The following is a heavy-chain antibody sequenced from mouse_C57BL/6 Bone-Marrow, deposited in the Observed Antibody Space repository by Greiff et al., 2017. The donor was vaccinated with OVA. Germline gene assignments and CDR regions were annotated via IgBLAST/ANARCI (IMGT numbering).Heavy chain of an antibody. CDR2: ISSGGSYT. J-gene: IGHJ3*01. CDR1: GFTFSSYG. V-gene: IGHV5-6*01. CDR3: ARKGIAY. Sequence: EVQLQESGGDLVKPGGSLKLSCAASGFTFSSYGMSWVRQTPDKRLEWVATISSGGSYTYYPDSVKGRFTISRDNAKNTLYLQMSSLKSEDTAMYYCARKGIAYWGQGTLVTVSA.